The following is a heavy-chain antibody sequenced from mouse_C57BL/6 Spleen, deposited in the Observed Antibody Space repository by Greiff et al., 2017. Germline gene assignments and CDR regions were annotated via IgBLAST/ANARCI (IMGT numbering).Heavy chain of an antibody. CDR2: IYPGDGDT. D-gene: IGHD1-1*01. CDR3: ASSYEFDD. Sequence: QVQLQQSGPELVKPGASVKISCKASGYAFSSSWMNWVKQRPGKGLEWIGRIYPGDGDTNYNGKFKGKATLTADKSSSTAYLQLSSLTSEDSAVYFCASSYEFDDWGQGTTLTVSS. V-gene: IGHV1-82*01. J-gene: IGHJ2*01. CDR1: GYAFSSSW.